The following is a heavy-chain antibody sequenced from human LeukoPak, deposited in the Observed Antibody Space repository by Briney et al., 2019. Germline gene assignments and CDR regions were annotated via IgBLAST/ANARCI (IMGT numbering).Heavy chain of an antibody. V-gene: IGHV4-59*12. CDR1: GGSITSYY. J-gene: IGHJ3*02. CDR2: IYYSGST. CDR3: ARDRGPSGSYYDAFDI. Sequence: PSETLSLACTVSGGSITSYYWSWIRQPPGKGLEWIGYIYYSGSTNYSPSLKSRVTMSVGTSKNQFSLKLSSVTAADTAVYYCARDRGPSGSYYDAFDIWGQGTMVTVSS. D-gene: IGHD1-26*01.